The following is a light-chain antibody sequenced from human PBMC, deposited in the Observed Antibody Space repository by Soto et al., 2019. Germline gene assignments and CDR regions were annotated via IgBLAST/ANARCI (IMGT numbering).Light chain of an antibody. CDR3: QQAYGAPPT. J-gene: IGKJ1*01. CDR1: QSVDKY. V-gene: IGKV3-11*01. Sequence: EIVMTQSPATLSLSPGERATLSCRASQSVDKYLVWYQQKPGQAPRLLIYGASNRATDIPARFSGSGSGTEFTLTISSLQPEDFAAYYCQQAYGAPPTFGQGTKVDIK. CDR2: GAS.